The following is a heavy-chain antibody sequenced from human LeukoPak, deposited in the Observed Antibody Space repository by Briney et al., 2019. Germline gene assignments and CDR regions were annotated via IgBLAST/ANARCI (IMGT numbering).Heavy chain of an antibody. V-gene: IGHV4-39*01. CDR1: GGSISSSSYY. Sequence: SETLSLTCTVSGGSISSSSYYWGWIRQPPGKGLEWIGSIYYSGSTYCNPSLKSRVTISVDTSKNQFSLKLSSVTAADTAVYYCARLPTPRAIVATIGDYFDYWGQGTLVTVSS. J-gene: IGHJ4*02. CDR2: IYYSGST. CDR3: ARLPTPRAIVATIGDYFDY. D-gene: IGHD5-12*01.